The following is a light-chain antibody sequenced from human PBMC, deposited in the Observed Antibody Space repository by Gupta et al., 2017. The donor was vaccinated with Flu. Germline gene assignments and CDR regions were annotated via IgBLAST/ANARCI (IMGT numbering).Light chain of an antibody. Sequence: QSINIPFTGTCSEIGGHNSFPRHQQHPGNDLHFLIDEVTNRPSGVSNRFSGSKSGTTAAPTISGLQAEDDDDYYCTAYNTITVLFGGGTKLTVL. V-gene: IGLV2-14*01. CDR2: EVT. CDR3: TAYNTITVL. J-gene: IGLJ2*01. CDR1: CSEIGGHNS.